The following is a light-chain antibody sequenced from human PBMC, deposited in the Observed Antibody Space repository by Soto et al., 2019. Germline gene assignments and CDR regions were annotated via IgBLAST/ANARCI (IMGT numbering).Light chain of an antibody. CDR1: QSVSSSY. CDR3: QQYGSSPST. Sequence: EIVLTQSPGTLSFSPVERSTLSFSASQSVSSSYLAWYQQKPGQAPRLLIYGASSRATGIPDRFSGSGSGTDFTLTISRLEPEDFAVYYCQQYGSSPSTFGQGTRLEIK. J-gene: IGKJ5*01. CDR2: GAS. V-gene: IGKV3-20*01.